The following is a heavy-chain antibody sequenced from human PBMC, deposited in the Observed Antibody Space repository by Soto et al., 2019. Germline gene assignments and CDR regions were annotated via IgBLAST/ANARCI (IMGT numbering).Heavy chain of an antibody. J-gene: IGHJ4*02. Sequence: GGSLRLSCVASGFTFSDHYMDWVRQAPGKGLEWVGRTRNKANSYTTEYAASVKGRFTISRDDSKNSLYLQMNSLKTEDTAVYYCARVLSGVVIGFDYWGQGTLVTVSS. D-gene: IGHD3-3*01. CDR3: ARVLSGVVIGFDY. CDR2: TRNKANSYTT. V-gene: IGHV3-72*01. CDR1: GFTFSDHY.